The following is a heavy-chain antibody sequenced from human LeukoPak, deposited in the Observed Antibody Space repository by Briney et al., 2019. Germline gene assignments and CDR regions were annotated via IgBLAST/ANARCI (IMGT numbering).Heavy chain of an antibody. CDR1: GGSINSYY. CDR2: IYYSGST. Sequence: PSETLSLTCTVSGGSINSYYWSWIRQPPGKGLEWIGYIYYSGSTNYNPSLKSRVTISVDTSKYQFSLKLSSVTAADTAVYYCARAWIDAFDIWGQGTMVTVSS. V-gene: IGHV4-59*01. J-gene: IGHJ3*02. CDR3: ARAWIDAFDI. D-gene: IGHD5-12*01.